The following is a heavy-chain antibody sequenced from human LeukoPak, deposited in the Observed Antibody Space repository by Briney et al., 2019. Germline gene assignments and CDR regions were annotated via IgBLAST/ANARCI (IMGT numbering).Heavy chain of an antibody. D-gene: IGHD5-12*01. CDR3: AKDKGWLLWYFDY. CDR2: ISGSGGST. CDR1: GFTFSSYA. V-gene: IGHV3-23*01. J-gene: IGHJ4*02. Sequence: QAGGSLRLSCAASGFTFSSYAMSWVRQAPGKGLEWVSAISGSGGSTYYADSVKGRFTISRDNSKNTLYLQMNSLRAEDTAVYYCAKDKGWLLWYFDYWGQGTLVTVSS.